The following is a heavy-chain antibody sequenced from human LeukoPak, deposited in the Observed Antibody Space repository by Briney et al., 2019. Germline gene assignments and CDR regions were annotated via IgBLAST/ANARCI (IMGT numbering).Heavy chain of an antibody. CDR1: GGSIGSNY. CDR2: IYYTGGT. V-gene: IGHV4-59*08. CDR3: AKYGNSGWVIDN. D-gene: IGHD6-19*01. J-gene: IGHJ4*02. Sequence: SETLSLTCTVSGGSIGSNYWTSIRQPPGKGLEYIGYIYYTGGTNYNPPLKTRVAISVDTSKNQFSLKLSSVTAADTAVYFCAKYGNSGWVIDNWGQGTLVTVSS.